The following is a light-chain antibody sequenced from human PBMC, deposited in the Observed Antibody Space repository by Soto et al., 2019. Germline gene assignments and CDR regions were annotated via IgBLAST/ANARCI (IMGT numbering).Light chain of an antibody. Sequence: QSALTQPPSVSGAPGQRVTMSCTGSSSNIGAGYDVHWYQQLPGTAPRLLIYGNSNRPSGVPDRFSGSKSGTSASLAITGLQAEDEADYYCQSYDSSLSGSVFGGGPKLTVL. CDR3: QSYDSSLSGSV. V-gene: IGLV1-40*01. CDR2: GNS. CDR1: SSNIGAGYD. J-gene: IGLJ2*01.